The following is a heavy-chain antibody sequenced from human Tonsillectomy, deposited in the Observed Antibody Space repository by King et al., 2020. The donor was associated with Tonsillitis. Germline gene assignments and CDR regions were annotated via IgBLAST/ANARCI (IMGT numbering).Heavy chain of an antibody. D-gene: IGHD3-10*01. CDR3: VTGGHYYGT. CDR1: GFSVSNNY. CDR2: IYGGGNT. V-gene: IGHV3-53*01. Sequence: VQLVESGGGLIQPGGSLRLSCAPSGFSVSNNYMSWVCQAPGKGLDLVSVIYGGGNTYYAESVKGRFTISRDNSKKTLYLQMNSLRAEDTAIYYCVTGGHYYGTWDQGTLVTVSS. J-gene: IGHJ5*02.